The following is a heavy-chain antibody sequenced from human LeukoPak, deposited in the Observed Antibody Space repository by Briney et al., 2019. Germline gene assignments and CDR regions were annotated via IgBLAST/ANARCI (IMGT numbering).Heavy chain of an antibody. Sequence: GGSLRLSCAASGFTFSRYWMSWVRQAPGKGLERLANIKQDGSEKYYVDSVKGRFTISRDNAKNSLFLQMNSLRPEDTAVYYCARDRPHNWFDPWGQGTLVTVSS. CDR1: GFTFSRYW. CDR3: ARDRPHNWFDP. J-gene: IGHJ5*02. CDR2: IKQDGSEK. V-gene: IGHV3-7*01.